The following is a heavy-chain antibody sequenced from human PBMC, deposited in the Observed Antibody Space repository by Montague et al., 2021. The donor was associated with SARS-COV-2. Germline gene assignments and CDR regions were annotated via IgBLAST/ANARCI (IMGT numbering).Heavy chain of an antibody. J-gene: IGHJ6*02. CDR2: IYYRPKWYN. V-gene: IGHV6-1*01. CDR3: ASGRMVPYSSSWTTLYYYYGMDV. CDR1: GDSVSSNSAA. Sequence: CAISGDSVSSNSAAWNWIRQSPSRGLEWLGRIYYRPKWYNDYAVSVKSRITINPDTSKNQFSLQLNSVTPEDTAVYYCASGRMVPYSSSWTTLYYYYGMDVWGQGTTVTVSS. D-gene: IGHD6-13*01.